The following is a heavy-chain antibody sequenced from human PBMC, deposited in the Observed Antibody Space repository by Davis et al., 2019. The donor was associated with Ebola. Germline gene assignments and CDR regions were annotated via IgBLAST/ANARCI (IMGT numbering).Heavy chain of an antibody. Sequence: MPSETLSLTCTVSGYSISSGYYWGWIRQPPGKGLEWIGSIYHSGSTSYNPSLKSRVTISVDTSKNHFSLKLSSVTAADTAVYYCARQAADPFDYWGQGTLVTVSS. V-gene: IGHV4-38-2*02. CDR3: ARQAADPFDY. D-gene: IGHD6-13*01. CDR1: GYSISSGYY. CDR2: IYHSGST. J-gene: IGHJ4*02.